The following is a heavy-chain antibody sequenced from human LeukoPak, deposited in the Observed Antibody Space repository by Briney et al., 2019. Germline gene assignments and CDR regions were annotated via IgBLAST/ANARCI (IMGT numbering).Heavy chain of an antibody. CDR1: GGSISSGGYY. V-gene: IGHV4-31*03. J-gene: IGHJ6*02. Sequence: PSQTLSLTCTVSGGSISSGGYYWSWIRQHPGKGLEWIGYIYYSGSTYYNPSLKSRVTISVDTSKNQFSLKLSPVTAADTAVYYCARDDYSSGMDVWGQGTTVTVSS. CDR3: ARDDYSSGMDV. CDR2: IYYSGST.